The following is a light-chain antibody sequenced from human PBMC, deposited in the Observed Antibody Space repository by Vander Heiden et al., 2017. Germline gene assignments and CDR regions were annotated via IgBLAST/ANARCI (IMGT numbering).Light chain of an antibody. CDR1: SSNIGSNA. Sequence: HSVLTQPPSASGTPRHRVTISCSGSSSNIGSNAVNWYQQLPGTAPTLLIYSNNQRPSGVPDRFSGSKAGTSASLAISGLQSEDEADYYCAAWDDSLNAVVFGGGTKLTVL. CDR2: SNN. V-gene: IGLV1-44*01. J-gene: IGLJ2*01. CDR3: AAWDDSLNAVV.